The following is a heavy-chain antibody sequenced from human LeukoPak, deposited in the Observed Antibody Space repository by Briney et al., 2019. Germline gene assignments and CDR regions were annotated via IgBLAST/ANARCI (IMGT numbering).Heavy chain of an antibody. CDR1: GYTFTSYA. D-gene: IGHD2-2*02. CDR2: INAGNGNT. Sequence: ASVKVSCKASGYTFTSYAMHWVRQAPGQRLEWMGWINAGNGNTKYSQKFQGRVTITRDTSASTAYMELSSLRSEDTAVYYCARDIVVVPAAISRRKYYYYMDVWGKGTTVTVSS. J-gene: IGHJ6*03. V-gene: IGHV1-3*01. CDR3: ARDIVVVPAAISRRKYYYYMDV.